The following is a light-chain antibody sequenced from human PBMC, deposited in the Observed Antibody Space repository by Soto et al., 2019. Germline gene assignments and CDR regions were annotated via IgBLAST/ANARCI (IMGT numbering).Light chain of an antibody. CDR1: NIGSKS. Sequence: SYELTQPPSVSVAPGKTARITCGGNNIGSKSVHWYQQKPGQAPVLVIYYDSDRPSGIPERFSGSNSGNTATLTISGVEAGDEADYYCQVWDNSSDQYVFGTGTKLTVL. CDR2: YDS. V-gene: IGLV3-21*04. J-gene: IGLJ1*01. CDR3: QVWDNSSDQYV.